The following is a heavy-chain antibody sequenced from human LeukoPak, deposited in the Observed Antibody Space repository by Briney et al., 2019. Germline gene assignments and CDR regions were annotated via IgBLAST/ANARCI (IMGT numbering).Heavy chain of an antibody. J-gene: IGHJ4*02. CDR2: ISGGGGST. Sequence: GGSLRLSCAASGFTFSSYAMSWVRQAPGKGLERVSTISGGGGSTYYADSVKGRFTISRDNSKNTLSLQMSSLRAEDRAIYYCAKSFSYYYDSSGYYDYSGQGTLVTVSS. V-gene: IGHV3-23*01. CDR1: GFTFSSYA. D-gene: IGHD3-22*01. CDR3: AKSFSYYYDSSGYYDY.